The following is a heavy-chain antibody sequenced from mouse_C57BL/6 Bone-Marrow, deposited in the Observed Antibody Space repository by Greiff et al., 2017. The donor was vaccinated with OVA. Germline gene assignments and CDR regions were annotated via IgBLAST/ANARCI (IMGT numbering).Heavy chain of an antibody. D-gene: IGHD2-3*01. CDR3: ARKEKNGGYYPFAY. CDR2: IWTGGGA. CDR1: GFSLTSYA. J-gene: IGHJ3*01. V-gene: IGHV2-9-1*01. Sequence: QVQLKESGPGLVAPSQSLSITCTVSGFSLTSYAISWVRQPPGKGLEWLGVIWTGGGANYNSALNSRLSISKDNSKSKVFVKMNSLQTDDTARYYCARKEKNGGYYPFAYWGQGTLVTVSA.